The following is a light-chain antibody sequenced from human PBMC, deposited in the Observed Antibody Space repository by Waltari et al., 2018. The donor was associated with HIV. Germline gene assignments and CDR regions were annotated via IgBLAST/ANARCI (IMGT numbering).Light chain of an antibody. Sequence: QSALTQPASVSGSPGQSITISFTGTSSNIGANNYVSWYQQHPGKAPKRIMYDVTKRTSGVSNRFSGSKSGNTASLTISGLQAEDEADYHCCSYAGSESSEVFGGGTKLTVL. CDR2: DVT. CDR3: CSYAGSESSEV. J-gene: IGLJ2*01. CDR1: SSNIGANNY. V-gene: IGLV2-23*02.